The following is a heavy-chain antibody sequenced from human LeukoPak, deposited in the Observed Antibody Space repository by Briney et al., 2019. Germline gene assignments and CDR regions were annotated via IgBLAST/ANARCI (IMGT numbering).Heavy chain of an antibody. CDR1: GGSISGYY. J-gene: IGHJ3*02. CDR2: ISNSGST. V-gene: IGHV4-59*12. CDR3: ARGEVLGGYYDSSEAGAFDI. Sequence: PSETLSLTCTVSGGSISGYYWSWIRQPPGKGLECIGYISNSGSTNYNPSLKSRVTIAVDTSKNQFSLKLSSVTAADTAVYYCARGEVLGGYYDSSEAGAFDIWGQGTMVTVSS. D-gene: IGHD3-22*01.